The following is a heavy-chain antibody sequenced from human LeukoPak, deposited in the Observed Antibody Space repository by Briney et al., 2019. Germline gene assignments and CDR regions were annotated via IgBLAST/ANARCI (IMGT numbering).Heavy chain of an antibody. CDR2: INHSGST. D-gene: IGHD7-27*01. Sequence: SETLSLTCAVYGGSFSGYYWSWIRQPPGKGLEWIGEINHSGSTNYNPSLKSRVTISVDTSKNQFSLKLSSVTAADTAVYYCAREKGANWGRNDAFDIWGQGTMVTVSS. V-gene: IGHV4-34*01. CDR3: AREKGANWGRNDAFDI. J-gene: IGHJ3*02. CDR1: GGSFSGYY.